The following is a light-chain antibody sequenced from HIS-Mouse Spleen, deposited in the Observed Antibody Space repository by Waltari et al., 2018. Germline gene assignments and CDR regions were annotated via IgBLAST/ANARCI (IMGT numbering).Light chain of an antibody. Sequence: EIVMTQSPATLSVSPGERATLSCRASQSVSSNLAWYQQKPGQAPRLLIYGASTRATGIPAWCSGSGSGTEFTLTISSMHSEYFAVYYCQQYNNWWTFGQGTKVEIK. CDR3: QQYNNWWT. V-gene: IGKV3-15*01. J-gene: IGKJ1*01. CDR2: GAS. CDR1: QSVSSN.